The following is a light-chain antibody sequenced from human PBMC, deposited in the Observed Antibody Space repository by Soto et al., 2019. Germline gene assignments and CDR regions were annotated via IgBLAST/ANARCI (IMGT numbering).Light chain of an antibody. CDR1: KRVRLN. CDR2: GAS. CDR3: QSRSTLIP. Sequence: IVVKLAVVALSVKQGERATLSVWSSKRVRLNLAWYQQKPGQAPRLRIYGASTRATGIQARFSGSGSGADFTFSISRLAAEDFAVYSRQSRSTLIPFAEGTRLDI. J-gene: IGKJ5*01. V-gene: IGKV3-15*01.